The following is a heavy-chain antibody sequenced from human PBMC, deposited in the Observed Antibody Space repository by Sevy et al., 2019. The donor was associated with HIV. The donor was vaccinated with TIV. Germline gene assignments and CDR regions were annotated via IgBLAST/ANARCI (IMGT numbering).Heavy chain of an antibody. CDR3: ARELISGRYYGMDV. V-gene: IGHV4-59*01. D-gene: IGHD6-19*01. CDR2: IYYTGST. CDR1: GGSISSYY. Sequence: SETLSLTCTVSGGSISSYYWNWIRQSPGKGLEWIGYIYYTGSTNYNPSLKSRVTISVDTSKNQFSPKLTSVTAADTAVHYCARELISGRYYGMDVWGQGTTVTVSS. J-gene: IGHJ6*02.